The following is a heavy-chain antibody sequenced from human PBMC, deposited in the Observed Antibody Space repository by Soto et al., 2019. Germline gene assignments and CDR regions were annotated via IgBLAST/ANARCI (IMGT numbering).Heavy chain of an antibody. CDR2: IIPFLNIT. J-gene: IGHJ6*03. CDR3: ARARGGEYSFYYMDV. Sequence: QVQLVQSGAEVKEPGSSVKVSCKASGGTFGTYTITWVRQAPGQGLEWMGRIIPFLNITNYAKNFQGRVTITADKSRSTAYMELSSLRAEDTAVYYCARARGGEYSFYYMDVWGRGTTVTVTS. V-gene: IGHV1-69*02. CDR1: GGTFGTYT. D-gene: IGHD3-16*01.